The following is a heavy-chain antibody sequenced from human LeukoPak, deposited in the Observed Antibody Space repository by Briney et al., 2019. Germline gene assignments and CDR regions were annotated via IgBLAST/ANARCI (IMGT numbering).Heavy chain of an antibody. CDR1: GGSISSYY. CDR2: IYYSGST. V-gene: IGHV4-59*01. CDR3: AREKDRDYYYYMDV. J-gene: IGHJ6*03. Sequence: SETLSLTCTVSGGSISSYYWSWIRLPPGKGLEWIGYIYYSGSTNYNPSLKSRVTISVDTSKNQFSLKLSSVTAADTAVYYCAREKDRDYYYYMDVWGKGTTVTVSS.